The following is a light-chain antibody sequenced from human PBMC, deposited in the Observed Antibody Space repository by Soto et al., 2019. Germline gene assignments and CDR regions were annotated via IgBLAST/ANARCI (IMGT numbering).Light chain of an antibody. Sequence: IQMTQSPSTLSASVGDTVTITCRASQRISSWLAWYQQKPGNAPKLLIYAASSLQSGVPSRFSGSGSGTDFTLTISSLQPEDFATYYCLQDYNYPPTFGQGTKVDI. V-gene: IGKV1-6*01. J-gene: IGKJ1*01. CDR1: QRISSW. CDR2: AAS. CDR3: LQDYNYPPT.